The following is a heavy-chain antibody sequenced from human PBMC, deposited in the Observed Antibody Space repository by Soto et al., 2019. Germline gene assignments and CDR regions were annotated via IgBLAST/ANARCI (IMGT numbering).Heavy chain of an antibody. Sequence: GCLLLSCAASGFTFSNYAMNWVRQAPGKGLEWVSAISAGGSNTDYADSVKGRFTISSDNSKKTLYLQMNSLRAEDTDVYYCAKEYSTSFDYWGQGTLVTVSS. CDR1: GFTFSNYA. CDR3: AKEYSTSFDY. J-gene: IGHJ4*02. D-gene: IGHD6-6*01. V-gene: IGHV3-23*01. CDR2: ISAGGSNT.